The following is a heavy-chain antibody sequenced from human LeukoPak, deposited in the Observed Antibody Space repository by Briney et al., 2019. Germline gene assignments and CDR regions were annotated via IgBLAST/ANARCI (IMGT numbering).Heavy chain of an antibody. CDR2: IRQDGSEN. CDR1: GFTFSSYW. V-gene: IGHV3-7*01. CDR3: ARDRRSRKTVTTGWFDP. J-gene: IGHJ5*02. D-gene: IGHD4-11*01. Sequence: GGSLRLSCAASGFTFSSYWMSWVRQAPGKGLEWVATIRQDGSENHYVDSVKGRFTVSRDNAKNSLYLQMNSLRAEDTAVYYCARDRRSRKTVTTGWFDPWGQGTLVTVSS.